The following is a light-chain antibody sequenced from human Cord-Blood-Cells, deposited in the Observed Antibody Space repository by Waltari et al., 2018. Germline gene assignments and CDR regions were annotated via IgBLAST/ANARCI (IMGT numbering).Light chain of an antibody. CDR2: EGS. V-gene: IGLV2-23*03. CDR3: CSYAGSSTFVV. CDR1: SSDVGSYNL. Sequence: QSALTQPASVSGSPGQSITISCTGTSSDVGSYNLVSWYQQPPGKAPKLMIYEGSKRPSGVSNRFSGSKSCNTASLTISGLQAEDEADYYCCSYAGSSTFVVFGGGTKLTVL. J-gene: IGLJ2*01.